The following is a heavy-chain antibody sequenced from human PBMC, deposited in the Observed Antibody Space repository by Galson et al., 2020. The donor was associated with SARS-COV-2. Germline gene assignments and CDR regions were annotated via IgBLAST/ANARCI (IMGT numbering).Heavy chain of an antibody. CDR3: AKHWERTHDY. V-gene: IGHV3-23*01. D-gene: IGHD1-26*01. CDR1: GFTFSNYD. CDR2: ITYTDFTR. J-gene: IGHJ4*02. Sequence: GGSLRLSCATSGFTFSNYDMTWIRQAPGKGLEFVSGITYTDFTRYYADSVEGRFTITRDNSRSTVYLQMNNLRVEDTGVYYCAKHWERTHDYWGQGTQVTVSS.